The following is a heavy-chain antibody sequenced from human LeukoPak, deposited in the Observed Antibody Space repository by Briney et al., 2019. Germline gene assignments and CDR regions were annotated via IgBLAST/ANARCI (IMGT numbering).Heavy chain of an antibody. CDR3: ARLYCSSTSCYGDWFDP. Sequence: SETLSLTCTVSGGSISSYYWSWIRQPPGKGLEWIGYIYYSGSTNYNPSLKSRVTISVDTSKNQFSPKLSSVTAADTAVYYCARLYCSSTSCYGDWFDPWGQGTLVTVSS. CDR1: GGSISSYY. V-gene: IGHV4-59*01. J-gene: IGHJ5*02. CDR2: IYYSGST. D-gene: IGHD2-2*01.